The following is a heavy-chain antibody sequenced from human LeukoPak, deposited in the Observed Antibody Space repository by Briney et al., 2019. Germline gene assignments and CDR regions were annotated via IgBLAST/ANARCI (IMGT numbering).Heavy chain of an antibody. D-gene: IGHD6-19*01. V-gene: IGHV1-2*02. Sequence: ASVKVSCKASGYTFTDYYAHWVRQAPGQGLEWMGWINPNSGGTNYAQKFQGRVTMTRDTSISTAYMELSRLRSDDTAVYYRARDRVGSGWPRPFYFEFWGQGTLVTVSS. CDR1: GYTFTDYY. CDR3: ARDRVGSGWPRPFYFEF. J-gene: IGHJ4*02. CDR2: INPNSGGT.